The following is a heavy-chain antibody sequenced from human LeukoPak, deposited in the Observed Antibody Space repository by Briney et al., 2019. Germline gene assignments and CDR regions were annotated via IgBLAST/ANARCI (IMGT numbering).Heavy chain of an antibody. CDR3: ARGFTIFGVVNDAFDI. J-gene: IGHJ3*02. D-gene: IGHD3-3*01. V-gene: IGHV3-74*01. CDR1: EFTFSSYW. Sequence: PGGSLRRSCAASEFTFSSYWMHWVRQAPGKGLVWVSRINSDGSSTSYADSVKGRFTISRDNAKNTLYLQMNSLRAEDTAVYYCARGFTIFGVVNDAFDIWGQGTMVTVSS. CDR2: INSDGSST.